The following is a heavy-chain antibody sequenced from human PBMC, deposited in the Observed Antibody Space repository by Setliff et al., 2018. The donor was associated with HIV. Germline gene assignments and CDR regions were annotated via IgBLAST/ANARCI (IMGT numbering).Heavy chain of an antibody. D-gene: IGHD6-13*01. CDR2: IGAKNDKT. V-gene: IGHV1-18*01. CDR1: GYTFTNYG. Sequence: SVKVSCKASGYTFTNYGITWGRQAPGHGLEWRGWIGAKNDKTNYARQFQGRVTMTEDTSTDTAYMELSSLRSEDTAVYYCATARYGAAAGSRNYGMDVWGQGTTVTVSS. CDR3: ATARYGAAAGSRNYGMDV. J-gene: IGHJ6*02.